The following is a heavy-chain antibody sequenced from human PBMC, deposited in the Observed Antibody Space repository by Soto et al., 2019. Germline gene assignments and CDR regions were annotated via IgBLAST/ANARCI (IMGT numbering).Heavy chain of an antibody. Sequence: KPSVTLSLPCVVSGGSLSDYFWSWIRQPPGMALEWIGEINHLGSINYNPSLKSRVTMSVDTSKNQFSLTLNSVTAADTATYYCARGGISHWAYFYYMDVWDRGTTVTVSS. CDR2: INHLGSI. V-gene: IGHV4-34*01. CDR3: ARGGISHWAYFYYMDV. CDR1: GGSLSDYF. D-gene: IGHD2-21*01. J-gene: IGHJ6*03.